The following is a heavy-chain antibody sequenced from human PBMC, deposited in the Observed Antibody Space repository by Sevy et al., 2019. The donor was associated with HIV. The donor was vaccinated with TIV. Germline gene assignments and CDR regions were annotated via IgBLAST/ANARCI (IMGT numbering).Heavy chain of an antibody. CDR1: GFTFDDYA. CDR2: ISWNSGSI. Sequence: GGSLRLSCAASGFTFDDYAMHWVRQAPGKGLEWVSGISWNSGSIGYADSVKGRFTISRDNAKNSLYLQMNSLRAEDTALYYCAKDFPDCISTSCYSTFYGMDVRGQGTTVTVSS. CDR3: AKDFPDCISTSCYSTFYGMDV. J-gene: IGHJ6*02. D-gene: IGHD2-2*01. V-gene: IGHV3-9*01.